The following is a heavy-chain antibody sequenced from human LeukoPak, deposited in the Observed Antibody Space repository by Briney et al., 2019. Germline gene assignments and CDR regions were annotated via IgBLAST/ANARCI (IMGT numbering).Heavy chain of an antibody. CDR2: ISSSSTYI. V-gene: IGHV3-21*01. D-gene: IGHD1-26*01. Sequence: GGSLRLSCAASGFTFSKYSMNWVRQAPGKGPEWVSSISSSSTYIYYADSVKGRFTISRDNAKNSLYLQMNSLRAEDTAVYYCARDIWAYYPSYGMDVWGQGTTVTVSS. J-gene: IGHJ6*02. CDR3: ARDIWAYYPSYGMDV. CDR1: GFTFSKYS.